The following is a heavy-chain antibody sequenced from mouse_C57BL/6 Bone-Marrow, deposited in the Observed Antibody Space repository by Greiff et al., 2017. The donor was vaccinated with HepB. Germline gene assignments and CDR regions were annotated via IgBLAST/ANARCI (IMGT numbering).Heavy chain of an antibody. CDR3: TPVVPMDY. V-gene: IGHV14-4*01. J-gene: IGHJ4*01. D-gene: IGHD1-1*01. CDR2: IDPENGDT. CDR1: GFNIKDDY. Sequence: VQLQQSGAELVRPGASVKLSCTASGFNIKDDYMHWVKQRPEQGLEWIGWIDPENGDTEYASKFQGKATITADTSSNTAYLQLSSLTSEDTAVYYCTPVVPMDYWGQGTAVTVSS.